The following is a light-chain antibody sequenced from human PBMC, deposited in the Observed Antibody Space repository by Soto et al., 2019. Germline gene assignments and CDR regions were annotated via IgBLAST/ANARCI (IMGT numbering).Light chain of an antibody. Sequence: DIQMTQSPSSLSASVGHRVTITCQASQDISNYLNWYQQKPGKAPKLLIYDASNLETGVPSRFSGIGSGTDFTFTISSLQTEDIATYYCQQYDNLPTITFGQGTRLEIK. CDR3: QQYDNLPTIT. J-gene: IGKJ5*01. V-gene: IGKV1-33*01. CDR1: QDISNY. CDR2: DAS.